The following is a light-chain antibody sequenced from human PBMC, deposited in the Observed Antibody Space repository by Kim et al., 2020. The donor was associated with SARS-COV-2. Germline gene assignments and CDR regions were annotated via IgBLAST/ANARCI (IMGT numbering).Light chain of an antibody. CDR1: QSIDTY. V-gene: IGKV1-39*01. CDR2: AAS. J-gene: IGKJ4*01. Sequence: ASVGDRVTITCRASQSIDTYLNWYQQKPGEAPKLLIFAASSLQSGVPSRLSGSGSATDFTLTISSLQPEDFATYYCQQSYSTPFTFGGGTKVDIK. CDR3: QQSYSTPFT.